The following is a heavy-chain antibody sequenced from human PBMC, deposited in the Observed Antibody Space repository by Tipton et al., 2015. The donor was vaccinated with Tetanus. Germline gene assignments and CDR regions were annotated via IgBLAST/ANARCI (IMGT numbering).Heavy chain of an antibody. J-gene: IGHJ5*02. Sequence: QLVQSGAEVKKPGASVKVSCQASGYTFTTSDIIWLRQATGQGLEWMGWMNPNNGNTGSAQKFQGRVTMTRNTAISTAYMELSGLTSDDTAVYYCARDSWKMVRGVTTYYNWFDPWGQGTPVTVSS. CDR2: MNPNNGNT. CDR1: GYTFTTSD. D-gene: IGHD3-10*01. CDR3: ARDSWKMVRGVTTYYNWFDP. V-gene: IGHV1-8*01.